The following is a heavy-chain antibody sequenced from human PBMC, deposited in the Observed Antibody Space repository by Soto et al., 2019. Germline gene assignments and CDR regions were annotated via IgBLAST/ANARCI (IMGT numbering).Heavy chain of an antibody. V-gene: IGHV1-69*13. CDR3: ARVTTVVTPGDYYYGMDV. CDR2: IIPIFGTA. J-gene: IGHJ6*02. Sequence: SVKVSCKASGGTFSSYAISWVRQAPGQGLEWMGGIIPIFGTANYAQKFQGRVTITADESTSTAYMELSSLRSEDTAVYYCARVTTVVTPGDYYYGMDVWGQGTTVTVSS. CDR1: GGTFSSYA. D-gene: IGHD4-17*01.